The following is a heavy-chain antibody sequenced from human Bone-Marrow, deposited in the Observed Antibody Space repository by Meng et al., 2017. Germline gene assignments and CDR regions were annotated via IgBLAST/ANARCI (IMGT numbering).Heavy chain of an antibody. D-gene: IGHD1-1*01. CDR3: ARWNEPVRAFDV. Sequence: GSLRLSCTVSGGSVTSSYWNWLRQSPEKGLEWIGFIYHTGATRQNPSLKSRVAMSVDTSKNQIFLWVTSVIAAVTAVYYCARWNEPVRAFDVLGQGTLVTVSS. V-gene: IGHV4-59*02. CDR2: IYHTGAT. J-gene: IGHJ3*01. CDR1: GGSVTSSY.